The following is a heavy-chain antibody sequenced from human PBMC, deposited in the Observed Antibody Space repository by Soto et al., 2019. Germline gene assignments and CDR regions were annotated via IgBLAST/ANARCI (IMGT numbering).Heavy chain of an antibody. Sequence: HPGGPLRLSCEASGLTLSRYGVHWARQAPGKGLEWVASMTYDGGEKYYADSAKGRFTISRDNSRKTVSLQLNSLRAADKALYYCANSGRCNGRNCLPRFHVWGQGTLVTVSS. V-gene: IGHV3-30*18. J-gene: IGHJ4*02. D-gene: IGHD2-15*01. CDR2: MTYDGGEK. CDR3: ANSGRCNGRNCLPRFHV. CDR1: GLTLSRYG.